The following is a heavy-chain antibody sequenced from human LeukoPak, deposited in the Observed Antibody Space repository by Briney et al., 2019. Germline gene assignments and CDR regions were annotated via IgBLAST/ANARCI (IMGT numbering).Heavy chain of an antibody. CDR2: IKHDGSEE. V-gene: IGHV3-7*01. D-gene: IGHD3-3*01. CDR3: ATDRGWRTSGYYLYYFES. Sequence: GGSLRLSCAASGFILSGYFMSWVRQAPGKGLEWVASIKHDGSEEYYVDSVRGRSTISRDNTKSSLYLQMSSLRAEDTAVYYCATDRGWRTSGYYLYYFESWGQGTLVTVSS. CDR1: GFILSGYF. J-gene: IGHJ4*02.